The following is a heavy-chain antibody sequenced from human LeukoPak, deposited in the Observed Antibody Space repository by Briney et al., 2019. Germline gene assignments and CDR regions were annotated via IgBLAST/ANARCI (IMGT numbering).Heavy chain of an antibody. CDR3: ARGTYYYDSFDY. CDR1: GGSISSGSYY. CDR2: IYTSGST. Sequence: SQTLSLTCTVSGGSISSGSYYWSWIRQPAGKGLEWIGRIYTSGSTNYNPSLKSRVTISVDTSKNQFSLKLSSVTAADTAVYYCARGTYYYDSFDYWGQGTLVTVSS. D-gene: IGHD3-22*01. V-gene: IGHV4-61*02. J-gene: IGHJ4*02.